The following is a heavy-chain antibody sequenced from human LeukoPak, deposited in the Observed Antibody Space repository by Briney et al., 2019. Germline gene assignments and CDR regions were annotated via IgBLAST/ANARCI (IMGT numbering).Heavy chain of an antibody. Sequence: PGGSLRLSCAASGFTFSRYWMSWVRQAPGKRLVWVSRINSDGSSTSYADSVKGRFTISRDNAKNTLYLQMNSLRAEDTAVYYCARDRRRNFDYWGQGTLVTVSS. CDR3: ARDRRRNFDY. CDR1: GFTFSRYW. D-gene: IGHD6-6*01. V-gene: IGHV3-74*01. J-gene: IGHJ4*02. CDR2: INSDGSST.